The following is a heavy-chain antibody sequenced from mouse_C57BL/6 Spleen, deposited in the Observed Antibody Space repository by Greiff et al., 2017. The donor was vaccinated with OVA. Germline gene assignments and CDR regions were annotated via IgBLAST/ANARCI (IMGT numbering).Heavy chain of an antibody. CDR2: ISYDGSN. V-gene: IGHV3-6*01. D-gene: IGHD2-5*01. CDR3: ARVASYYSNLYYFDY. J-gene: IGHJ2*01. CDR1: GYSITSGYY. Sequence: VQLKESGPGLVKPSQSLSLTCSVTGYSITSGYYWNWIRQFPGNKLEWMGYISYDGSNNYNPSLKNRISITRDTSKNQFFLKLNSVTTEDTATYYCARVASYYSNLYYFDYWGQGTTLTVSS.